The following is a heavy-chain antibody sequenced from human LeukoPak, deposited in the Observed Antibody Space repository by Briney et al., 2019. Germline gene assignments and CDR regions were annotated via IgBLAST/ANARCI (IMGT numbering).Heavy chain of an antibody. Sequence: GGSLRLSCAACGFTFGSYWMSLVRQAPGKGLEWVANISPDGSEKYYVDSVKGRFTISRDNAKNSLFLQMNSLRAEDTAVYYCGSERRRDYGGSYWGQGTLVTVSS. CDR2: ISPDGSEK. CDR1: GFTFGSYW. D-gene: IGHD2-21*01. J-gene: IGHJ4*02. CDR3: GSERRRDYGGSY. V-gene: IGHV3-7*01.